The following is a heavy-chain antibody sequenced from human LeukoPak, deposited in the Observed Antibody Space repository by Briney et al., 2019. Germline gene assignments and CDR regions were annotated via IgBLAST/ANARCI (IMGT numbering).Heavy chain of an antibody. CDR1: GFTFSSYS. J-gene: IGHJ4*02. V-gene: IGHV3-21*01. Sequence: GGSLRLSCAASGFTFSSYSMNWVRQAPGKGLEWVSSISSSSSYIYYADSVKGRFTISRDNAKNSLYLQMNSLRAEDTAVYYCAREGYCSSTSCLGGYYIDYWGQGTLVTVSS. CDR2: ISSSSSYI. D-gene: IGHD2-2*01. CDR3: AREGYCSSTSCLGGYYIDY.